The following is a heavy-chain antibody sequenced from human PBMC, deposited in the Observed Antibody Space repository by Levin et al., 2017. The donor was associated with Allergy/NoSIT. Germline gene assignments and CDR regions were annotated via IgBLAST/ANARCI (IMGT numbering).Heavy chain of an antibody. V-gene: IGHV1-69*02. Sequence: SVKVSCKASGGTFSSYTISWVRQAPGQGLEWMGRIIPILGIANYAQKFQGRVTITADKSTSTAYMELSSLRSEDTAVYYCARYGDYYYGMDVWGQGTTVTVSS. CDR1: GGTFSSYT. D-gene: IGHD4-17*01. J-gene: IGHJ6*02. CDR2: IIPILGIA. CDR3: ARYGDYYYGMDV.